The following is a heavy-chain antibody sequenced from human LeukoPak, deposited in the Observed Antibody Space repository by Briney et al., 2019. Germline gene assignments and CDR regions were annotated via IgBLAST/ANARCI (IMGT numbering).Heavy chain of an antibody. J-gene: IGHJ5*02. Sequence: SVKVSCKASRGTFSSYAISWVRQAPGQGLEWMGGIIPIFGKANHAQKFQGRVTITADESTSTAYMELSSLRSEDTAVYYCARVAGGRYCSSTSCYMRGWFDPWGQGTLVTVSS. CDR1: RGTFSSYA. D-gene: IGHD2-2*02. CDR3: ARVAGGRYCSSTSCYMRGWFDP. CDR2: IIPIFGKA. V-gene: IGHV1-69*13.